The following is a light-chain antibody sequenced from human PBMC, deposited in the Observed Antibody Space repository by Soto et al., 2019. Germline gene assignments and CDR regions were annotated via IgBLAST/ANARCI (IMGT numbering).Light chain of an antibody. CDR3: QEHNYYTAVT. CDR2: DAS. Sequence: DIQMPQYPSTLSASGGDRVTITCRASQTISRSLAWYQHKPGKAPKLLTFDASTLQTGVPSRFSGSGFWSEFTLTITGLQPDDFATADCQEHNYYTAVTFGQGTKLEIK. CDR1: QTISRS. V-gene: IGKV1-5*01. J-gene: IGKJ2*01.